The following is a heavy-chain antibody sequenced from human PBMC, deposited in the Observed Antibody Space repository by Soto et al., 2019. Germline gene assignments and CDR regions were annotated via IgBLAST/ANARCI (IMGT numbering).Heavy chain of an antibody. CDR2: ISEDAETD. V-gene: IGHV3-30*18. CDR1: GFTFSDFG. Sequence: GGSLRLSCVASGFTFSDFGMHWVRQGPGKGLEWLAVISEDAETDFHADSVKGRFTVSRDNFKETLYLQMNSLTTDDSGVYFCAKAPFRRPYYFYGMDVWGQGTTVTVSS. D-gene: IGHD3-10*01. J-gene: IGHJ6*02. CDR3: AKAPFRRPYYFYGMDV.